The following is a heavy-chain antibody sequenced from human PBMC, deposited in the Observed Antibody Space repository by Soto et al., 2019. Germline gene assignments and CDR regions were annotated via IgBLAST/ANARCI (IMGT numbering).Heavy chain of an antibody. CDR3: ARDVYSSGWISGMDV. D-gene: IGHD6-19*01. CDR1: GGSISSYY. CDR2: IYYSGST. V-gene: IGHV4-59*01. Sequence: SETLSLTCTVSGGSISSYYWSWIRQPPGKGLEWIGYIYYSGSTNYNPSLKSRVTISVDTSKNQFSLKLSSVTAADTAVYYCARDVYSSGWISGMDVWGQGTTVTVSS. J-gene: IGHJ6*02.